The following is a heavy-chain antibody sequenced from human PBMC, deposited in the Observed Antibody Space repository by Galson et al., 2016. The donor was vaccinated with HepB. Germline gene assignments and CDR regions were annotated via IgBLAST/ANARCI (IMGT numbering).Heavy chain of an antibody. D-gene: IGHD2-2*01. CDR3: ARAFWDWEYQLQFDY. CDR2: IYWDDDK. Sequence: PALVKPTQTLTLTCTFSGFSLSTSGVGVGWIRQPPGKALEWLALIYWDDDKRYRPSLKSRLTITKDTSKNQVVFTMTNMEPVDTATYYCARAFWDWEYQLQFDYWGQGTLVTVSS. J-gene: IGHJ4*02. CDR1: GFSLSTSGVG. V-gene: IGHV2-5*02.